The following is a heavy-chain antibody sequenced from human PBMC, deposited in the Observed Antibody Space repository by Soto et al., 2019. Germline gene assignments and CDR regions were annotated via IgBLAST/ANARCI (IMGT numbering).Heavy chain of an antibody. D-gene: IGHD2-15*01. CDR1: GGSLSGYS. CDR3: ASRHCSGGSCYNPGFDS. J-gene: IGHJ4*02. CDR2: VNHSGST. Sequence: SETLSLTCAVYGGSLSGYSWSWIRQPPPEGLEWIGQVNHSGSTIHNPALKSRVTMSVDTSKNHFSVKLTSVTAADTAVYSCASRHCSGGSCYNPGFDSWGQGALVTVSS. V-gene: IGHV4-34*01.